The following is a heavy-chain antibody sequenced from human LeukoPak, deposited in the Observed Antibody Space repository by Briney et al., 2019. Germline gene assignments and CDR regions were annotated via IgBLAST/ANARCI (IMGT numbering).Heavy chain of an antibody. D-gene: IGHD3-22*01. V-gene: IGHV3-30-3*01. J-gene: IGHJ4*02. Sequence: GRSLRLSCAASGFTFSSYAMHWARQAPGKGLEWVAVISYDGSNKYYADSVKGRFTISRDNSKNTLYLQMNSLRAEDTAVYYCARNYYDSSGYYYSLGYWGQGTLVTVSS. CDR2: ISYDGSNK. CDR1: GFTFSSYA. CDR3: ARNYYDSSGYYYSLGY.